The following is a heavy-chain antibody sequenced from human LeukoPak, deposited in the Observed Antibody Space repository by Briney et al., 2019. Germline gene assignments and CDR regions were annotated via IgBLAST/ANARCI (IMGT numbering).Heavy chain of an antibody. CDR1: GFTFSSYG. D-gene: IGHD4-23*01. CDR2: ISYDGSNK. V-gene: IGHV3-30*03. CDR3: ARDPNRHYGGSVYYYYYYGMDV. Sequence: HPGRSLRLSCAASGFTFSSYGMHWVRQAPGKGLEWVAVISYDGSNKYYADSVKGRFTISRDNSKNTLYLQMNSLRAEDTAVYYCARDPNRHYGGSVYYYYYYGMDVWGQGTTVTVSS. J-gene: IGHJ6*02.